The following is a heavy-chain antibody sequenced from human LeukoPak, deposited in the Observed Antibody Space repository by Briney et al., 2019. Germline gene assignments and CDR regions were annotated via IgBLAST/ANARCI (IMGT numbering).Heavy chain of an antibody. Sequence: GGSLRLSCAASGFTFSSYEMNWVRQAPGKGLEWVGRIKSKTDGGTTDYAAPVKGRFTISRDDSKNTLYLQMNSLKTEDTAVYYCTTGTWNPAYYYYYMDVWGKGTTVTVSS. D-gene: IGHD1-1*01. J-gene: IGHJ6*03. CDR3: TTGTWNPAYYYYYMDV. V-gene: IGHV3-15*01. CDR2: IKSKTDGGTT. CDR1: GFTFSSYE.